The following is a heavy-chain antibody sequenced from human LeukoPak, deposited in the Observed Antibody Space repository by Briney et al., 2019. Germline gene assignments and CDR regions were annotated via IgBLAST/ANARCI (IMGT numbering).Heavy chain of an antibody. Sequence: GGSLRLSCAASGFTFSYYAMSWVRQAQGKGLEWVSTIPGSGGAWVSSITCTAGRPLYADSVKGRFTISRDNSKNTLYLQMNSLRAEDTAVYYCAKVNYDDSSGFYYESEIDYWGQGTLVTVSS. CDR3: AKVNYDDSSGFYYESEIDY. J-gene: IGHJ4*02. V-gene: IGHV3-23*01. D-gene: IGHD3-22*01. CDR2: IPGSGGAWVSSITCTAGRP. CDR1: GFTFSYYA.